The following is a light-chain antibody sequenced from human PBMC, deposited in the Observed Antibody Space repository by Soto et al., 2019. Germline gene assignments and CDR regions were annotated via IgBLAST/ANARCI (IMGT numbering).Light chain of an antibody. CDR1: QSVDSN. CDR2: GIS. Sequence: EIVMTQSPGTLSLSPGETATLSCRASQSVDSNYLAWYQQKPGQAPRLLFYGISTRATDIPARFSGSGSGTEFTLTISSLQSEDFGIYYCQQHSKWPITFGQGTRLEIK. V-gene: IGKV3-15*01. J-gene: IGKJ5*01. CDR3: QQHSKWPIT.